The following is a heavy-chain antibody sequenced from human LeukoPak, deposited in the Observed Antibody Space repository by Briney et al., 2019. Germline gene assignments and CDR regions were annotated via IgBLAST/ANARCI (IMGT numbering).Heavy chain of an antibody. J-gene: IGHJ4*02. CDR3: AREDCTIGAVCSSLLDH. D-gene: IGHD2-8*01. Sequence: GGSLRLSCAVSGFTFDDYAMHWVRQAPGKGLEWVSGLSWNSDSVGYADSVKGRFTISRDNAKNTLYLQMNNLRAEDTAVYYCAREDCTIGAVCSSLLDHWGRGTLVTVSS. CDR1: GFTFDDYA. CDR2: LSWNSDSV. V-gene: IGHV3-9*01.